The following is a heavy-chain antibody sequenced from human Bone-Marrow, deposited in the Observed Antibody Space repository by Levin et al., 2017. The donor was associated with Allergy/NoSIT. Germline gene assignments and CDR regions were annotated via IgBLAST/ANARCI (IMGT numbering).Heavy chain of an antibody. D-gene: IGHD3-3*01. V-gene: IGHV4-31*03. CDR3: ARDSDFWSGYYYLDH. CDR2: MYYSGST. CDR1: GGSISSGAYY. J-gene: IGHJ4*02. Sequence: SQTLSLTCTVSGGSISSGAYYWSWIRQHPGKGLEWIGYMYYSGSTSYNPSLKSRVTISLDTSKNQFSLKLSSVTAADTAVYYCARDSDFWSGYYYLDHWGQGALVTVSS.